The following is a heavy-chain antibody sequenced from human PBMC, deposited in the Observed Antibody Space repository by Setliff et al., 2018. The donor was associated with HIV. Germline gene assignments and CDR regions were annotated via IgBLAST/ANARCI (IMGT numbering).Heavy chain of an antibody. D-gene: IGHD6-6*01. CDR1: GYIFTSYG. Sequence: ASVKVSCKASGYIFTSYGIHWVRQAPGQRPEWVGWINAGNGDTEYSQKFQGRVTITRDTSASTAYMELSSLRSEDTAVYFCARGSTSSWYYHYMDVWGKGTTVTVSS. V-gene: IGHV1-3*01. CDR2: INAGNGDT. J-gene: IGHJ6*03. CDR3: ARGSTSSWYYHYMDV.